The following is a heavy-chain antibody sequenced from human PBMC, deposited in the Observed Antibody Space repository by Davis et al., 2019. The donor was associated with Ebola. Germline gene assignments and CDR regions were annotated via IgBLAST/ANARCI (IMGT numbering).Heavy chain of an antibody. D-gene: IGHD3-3*01. Sequence: MPSETLSLTCTVSGGSISSSSHYWGWIRQPPGKGLEWIGSIYYSGSTYYNPSLKSRVTISVDTSKNQFSLKLSSVTAADTAVYYCARVPITIFGVSLGLLFGGQGTLVTVSS. CDR2: IYYSGST. V-gene: IGHV4-39*07. CDR1: GGSISSSSHY. CDR3: ARVPITIFGVSLGLLF. J-gene: IGHJ4*02.